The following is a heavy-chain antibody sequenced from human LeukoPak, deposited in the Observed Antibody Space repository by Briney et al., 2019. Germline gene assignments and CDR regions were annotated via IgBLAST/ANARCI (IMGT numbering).Heavy chain of an antibody. J-gene: IGHJ4*02. D-gene: IGHD3-10*01. Sequence: GGSLRLSCAASGFTFSSYAMSWVRQAPGKGLEWVSAISGSGGSTYYADSVKGRFTISRDNSKNTLYLQMNSLRAEDTAVYYCAKDLSVGLGSGSYYNVGYWGQGTLVTVSS. V-gene: IGHV3-23*01. CDR2: ISGSGGST. CDR3: AKDLSVGLGSGSYYNVGY. CDR1: GFTFSSYA.